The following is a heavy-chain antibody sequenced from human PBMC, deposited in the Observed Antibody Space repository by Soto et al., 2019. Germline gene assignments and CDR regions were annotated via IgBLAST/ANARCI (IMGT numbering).Heavy chain of an antibody. CDR3: ARGRYGDY. Sequence: QVHLVQSGAEVKKPGASVKVSCKGSGYDFTTYGITWVRQAPGQGLEWMAWISAHNGNTDYAQKLQGRVTVTRDTSTSKAYMELRSLRSDDTAVYYCARGRYGDYWGQGVLVTVSS. CDR1: GYDFTTYG. D-gene: IGHD1-1*01. CDR2: ISAHNGNT. V-gene: IGHV1-18*01. J-gene: IGHJ4*02.